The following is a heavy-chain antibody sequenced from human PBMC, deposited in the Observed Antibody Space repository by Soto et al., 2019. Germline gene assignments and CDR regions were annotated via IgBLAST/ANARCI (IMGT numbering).Heavy chain of an antibody. Sequence: PGGSLRLSCAASGFTFSSYAMSWVRQAPGKGLEWVSAISGSGDSTYYADSVKGRFTISRDNAKNTLYLQMDSLRAEDTALYYCAKSYSSNWYDYFDYWGQGTLVTVSS. D-gene: IGHD6-13*01. CDR2: ISGSGDST. CDR3: AKSYSSNWYDYFDY. V-gene: IGHV3-23*01. CDR1: GFTFSSYA. J-gene: IGHJ4*02.